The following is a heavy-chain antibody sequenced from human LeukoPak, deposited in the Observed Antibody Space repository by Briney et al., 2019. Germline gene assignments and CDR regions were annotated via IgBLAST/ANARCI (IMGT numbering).Heavy chain of an antibody. CDR1: GFTFNTYN. J-gene: IGHJ4*02. V-gene: IGHV3-53*01. Sequence: GGSLRLSCAGSGFTFNTYNMNWVRQAPGKGLEWVSVIYSGGSTYYADSVKGRFTISRDNSKNTLYLQMNSLRAEDTAVYYCARDLGFDSSGYYYSLGFDYWGQGTLVTVSS. CDR2: IYSGGST. CDR3: ARDLGFDSSGYYYSLGFDY. D-gene: IGHD3-22*01.